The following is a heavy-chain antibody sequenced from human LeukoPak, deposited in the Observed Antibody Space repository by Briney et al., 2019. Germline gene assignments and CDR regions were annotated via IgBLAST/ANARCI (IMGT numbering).Heavy chain of an antibody. Sequence: PGGSLRLSCAASRFTVSSNYMNWVRQAPGKGLEWVSLIDSGGYTYYADSVKGRFTISRDNSKNTLYLQMSSLRVEDTAVYYCAKDPEERYYYDSSGYYPDYWGQGTLVTVSS. CDR3: AKDPEERYYYDSSGYYPDY. CDR2: IDSGGYT. CDR1: RFTVSSNY. D-gene: IGHD3-22*01. V-gene: IGHV3-66*01. J-gene: IGHJ4*02.